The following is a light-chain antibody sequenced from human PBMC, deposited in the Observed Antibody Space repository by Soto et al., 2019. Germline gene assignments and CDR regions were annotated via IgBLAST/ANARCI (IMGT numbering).Light chain of an antibody. V-gene: IGKV1-39*01. J-gene: IGKJ1*01. CDR3: QQYNNWPPP. Sequence: DIQMTQSPSSLSASIGDRVTITCRASETINKYLNWYQQKPGKPPKLLIYTASTLPSGVPSRFSGSRPGTNFTLTISSLQPDDFATYYCQQYNNWPPPFGQGTKVDIK. CDR1: ETINKY. CDR2: TAS.